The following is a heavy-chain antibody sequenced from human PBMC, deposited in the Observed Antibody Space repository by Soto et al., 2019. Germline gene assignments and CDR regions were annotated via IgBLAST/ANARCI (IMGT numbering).Heavy chain of an antibody. CDR2: IGGGSGST. Sequence: EVQLLESGGGFVQPGGSLRLSCAASRFTFTKYALSWVRQAPGKGLEWVSTIGGGSGSTSYADSVKGRVSISRENSKNTLYLQMSSLRAEDTALYYCATLMYSTSWYYFVSWGEGTLVTVSS. J-gene: IGHJ4*02. D-gene: IGHD6-13*01. CDR1: RFTFTKYA. CDR3: ATLMYSTSWYYFVS. V-gene: IGHV3-23*01.